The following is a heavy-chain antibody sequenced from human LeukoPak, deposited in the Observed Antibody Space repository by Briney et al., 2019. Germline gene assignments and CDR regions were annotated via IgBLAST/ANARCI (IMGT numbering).Heavy chain of an antibody. J-gene: IGHJ4*02. V-gene: IGHV3-30-3*01. Sequence: GGSLRLSCAASGFTFSSYAMHWVRQAPGKGLEWVAVISYDGSNKYYADSVKGRFTISRDNSKNTLFLHMNSLRVEDTAVYYCVMSNGYKAAVAAAGIDFDYWGQGTLVTVSS. D-gene: IGHD6-19*01. CDR2: ISYDGSNK. CDR3: VMSNGYKAAVAAAGIDFDY. CDR1: GFTFSSYA.